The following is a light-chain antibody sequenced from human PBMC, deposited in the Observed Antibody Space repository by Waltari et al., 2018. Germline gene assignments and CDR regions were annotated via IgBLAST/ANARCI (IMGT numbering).Light chain of an antibody. V-gene: IGKV3-20*01. Sequence: EIVLTQSPGTLSLSPGERATLSCRASQSVSSSYLAWYQQKPGQAPRLLIYGTSSRATGIQDRFSGSGYGKELTLTISRMENEDFEVYYCQQYGSSPLTFGGGTKVEIK. CDR1: QSVSSSY. CDR3: QQYGSSPLT. CDR2: GTS. J-gene: IGKJ4*01.